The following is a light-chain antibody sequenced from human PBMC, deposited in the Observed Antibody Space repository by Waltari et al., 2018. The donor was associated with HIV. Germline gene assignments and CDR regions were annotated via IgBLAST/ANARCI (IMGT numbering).Light chain of an antibody. V-gene: IGLV2-14*01. J-gene: IGLJ3*02. CDR1: SSAVGRYDY. CDR3: SSYTSISTLV. Sequence: QSALTQPASVSGSPGQSITISCTGTSSAVGRYDYVSWHQQHPGKAPKFMIYEVSNRPSGVSNRFSGSKSGNTASLTISGLQAEDEADYYCSSYTSISTLVFGGGTKLTVL. CDR2: EVS.